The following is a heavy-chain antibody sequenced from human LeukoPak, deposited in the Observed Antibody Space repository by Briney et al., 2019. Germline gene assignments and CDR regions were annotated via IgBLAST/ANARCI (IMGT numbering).Heavy chain of an antibody. CDR2: MSYDGVNK. CDR1: GFTFSSYN. Sequence: GGSLRPSCAASGFTFSSYNIHWVRQAPGKGLEWVAVMSYDGVNKYYTDSVKGRFTISRDNSKDTVYLQMNSLRAEDTAVFYCARTPDIKACSSSSYFDYWGQGTLVTVSS. D-gene: IGHD6-6*01. CDR3: ARTPDIKACSSSSYFDY. J-gene: IGHJ4*02. V-gene: IGHV3-30*04.